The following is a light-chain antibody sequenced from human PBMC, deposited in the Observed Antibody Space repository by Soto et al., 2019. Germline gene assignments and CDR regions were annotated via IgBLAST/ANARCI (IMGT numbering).Light chain of an antibody. V-gene: IGLV1-51*02. CDR1: SSNIGNNY. Sequence: QSELTRPPSVSAAPGQKVAISCSGSSSNIGNNYVSWYQQLPGTAPKLLIYENSKRPSGIPDRFSGSKSGTSATLGITGLQTGDEADYYCGTWDSSLSAYVFGTGTKVTVL. CDR2: ENS. CDR3: GTWDSSLSAYV. J-gene: IGLJ1*01.